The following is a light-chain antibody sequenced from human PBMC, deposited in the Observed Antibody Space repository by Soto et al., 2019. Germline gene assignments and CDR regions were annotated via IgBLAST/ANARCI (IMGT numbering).Light chain of an antibody. V-gene: IGKV3-15*01. CDR2: GAA. CDR1: QSVFSS. Sequence: EIVMTQSPATLSVSLGERVTLSCRASQSVFSSLALYQQKPSQAPRLLIYGAATRPIGIPARFSGSGFGTEFTLTISGLQSEDFAVYYCQQYHSWPAFGRGTRVEIK. CDR3: QQYHSWPA. J-gene: IGKJ4*02.